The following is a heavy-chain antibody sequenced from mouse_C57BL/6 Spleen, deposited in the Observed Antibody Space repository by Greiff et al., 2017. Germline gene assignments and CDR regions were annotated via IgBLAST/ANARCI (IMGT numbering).Heavy chain of an antibody. CDR3: ARVRGYGSSPAWFAY. CDR1: GYTFTSYW. D-gene: IGHD1-1*01. J-gene: IGHJ3*01. Sequence: QVQLQQPGADLVRPGSSVKLSCKASGYTFTSYWMDWVKQRPGQGLEWIGNIYPSDSETHYNQKFKDKATLTVDKSSSTAYMQLSSLTSEDSAVYYCARVRGYGSSPAWFAYWGQGTLVTVSA. CDR2: IYPSDSET. V-gene: IGHV1-61*01.